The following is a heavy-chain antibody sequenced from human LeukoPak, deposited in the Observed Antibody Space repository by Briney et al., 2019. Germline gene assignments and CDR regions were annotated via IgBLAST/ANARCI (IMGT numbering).Heavy chain of an antibody. CDR1: GGSISSGGYS. CDR2: IYHSGST. V-gene: IGHV4-30-2*01. D-gene: IGHD2-2*01. J-gene: IGHJ5*02. Sequence: SETLSLTCAVSGGSISSGGYSWSWIRQPPGKGLEWIGYIYHSGSTYYNPSLKSRVTISVDTSKNQFSLKLSSVTAADTAVYYCARRVVVPAATYNWFDPWGQGTLVTVSS. CDR3: ARRVVVPAATYNWFDP.